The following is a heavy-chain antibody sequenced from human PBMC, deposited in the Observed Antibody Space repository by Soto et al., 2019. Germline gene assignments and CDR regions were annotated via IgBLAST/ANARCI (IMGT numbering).Heavy chain of an antibody. D-gene: IGHD3-22*01. Sequence: VQLVESGGGLVQPGGSLRLSCAASGFTFSSYDMHWVRQATGKGLEWVSAIGTAGDTYYPGSVKGRFTISRENAKNSLYLQMNSLRAEDTAVYYCARGYYYDSSGYYPSGFDYWGQGTLVTVSS. CDR3: ARGYYYDSSGYYPSGFDY. CDR1: GFTFSSYD. CDR2: IGTAGDT. J-gene: IGHJ4*02. V-gene: IGHV3-13*01.